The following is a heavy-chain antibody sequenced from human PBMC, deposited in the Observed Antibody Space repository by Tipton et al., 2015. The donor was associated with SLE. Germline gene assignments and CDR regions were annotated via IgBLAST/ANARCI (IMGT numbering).Heavy chain of an antibody. D-gene: IGHD3-22*01. CDR3: AKEEWGNYYDPRDWFDP. CDR1: GFTFSSYA. CDR2: ISYDGSNK. J-gene: IGHJ5*02. V-gene: IGHV3-30-3*01. Sequence: SLRLSCAASGFTFSSYAMSWVRQAPGKGLEWVAVISYDGSNKYYADSVKGRFTISRDNSKNTMYLQMNSLRAEDTAVYYCAKEEWGNYYDPRDWFDPWGQGTLVTVSS.